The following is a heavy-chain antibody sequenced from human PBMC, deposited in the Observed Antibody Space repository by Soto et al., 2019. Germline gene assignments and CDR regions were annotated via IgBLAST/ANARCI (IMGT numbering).Heavy chain of an antibody. CDR3: ASDEVDY. Sequence: GGSLRLSCAAAGFTFGDYWMHWDRQPPGKGPEWVSRMTGDGRTTQYADSVKGRFTASRDNAKSTLYLQMNSLRAEDTAVYYCASDEVDYWGPGPLVTVYS. J-gene: IGHJ4*02. CDR1: GFTFGDYW. V-gene: IGHV3-74*03. CDR2: MTGDGRTT.